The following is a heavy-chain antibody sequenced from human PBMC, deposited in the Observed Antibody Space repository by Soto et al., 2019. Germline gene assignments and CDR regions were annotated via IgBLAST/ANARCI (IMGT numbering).Heavy chain of an antibody. J-gene: IGHJ4*02. CDR3: ASVTSGSYYYHY. D-gene: IGHD1-26*01. Sequence: EVQLVESVGGLIQPGGSLRLSCAASGFTVSSNYMSWVRQAPGKGLEWVSVIYSGGSTYYADSVKGRFTISRDNSKNTRYLQMNSLRAEDTAVYYCASVTSGSYYYHYWGQGTLVTVSS. V-gene: IGHV3-53*01. CDR1: GFTVSSNY. CDR2: IYSGGST.